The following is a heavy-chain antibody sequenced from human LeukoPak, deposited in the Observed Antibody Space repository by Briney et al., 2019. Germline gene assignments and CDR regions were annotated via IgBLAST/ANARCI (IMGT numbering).Heavy chain of an antibody. Sequence: SETLSLTCSVSGDSIRSYFWSWIRQSPGKGLEWNDISNFNPSLESRVTILVDRSKSQFSLKLRSVTAADTAVYYCARGLVLATDDAFDIWGPGTMVTVSS. D-gene: IGHD5-12*01. CDR3: ARGLVLATDDAFDI. J-gene: IGHJ3*02. V-gene: IGHV4-59*01. CDR2: IS. CDR1: GDSIRSYF.